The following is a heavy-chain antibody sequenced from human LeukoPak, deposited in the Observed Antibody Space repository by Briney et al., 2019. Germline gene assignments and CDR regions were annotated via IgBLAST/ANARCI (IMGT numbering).Heavy chain of an antibody. CDR1: GGSISSSSYY. Sequence: PSETLSLTCTVPGGSISSSSYYWGWIRQPPGKGLEWIGSIYYSGSTYYNPSLKSRVTISVDTSKNQFSLKLSSVTAADTAVYYCARSGIAVAGSFDYWGQGTLVTVSS. J-gene: IGHJ4*02. CDR2: IYYSGST. CDR3: ARSGIAVAGSFDY. V-gene: IGHV4-39*07. D-gene: IGHD6-19*01.